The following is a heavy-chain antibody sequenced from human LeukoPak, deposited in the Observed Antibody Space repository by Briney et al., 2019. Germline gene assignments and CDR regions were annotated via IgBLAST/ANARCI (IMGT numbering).Heavy chain of an antibody. CDR3: TRSADRTVRGAPPYYYYYMDV. CDR2: IYYSGST. D-gene: IGHD3-10*01. CDR1: GGSISSYY. J-gene: IGHJ6*03. Sequence: SETLSLTCTVSGGSISSYYWSWIRQPPGKGLEWIGYIYYSGSTDYKPSLKSRVTISVDTSKIQFSLKLSSVTAADTAVYYCTRSADRTVRGAPPYYYYYMDVWGTGTTVTVSS. V-gene: IGHV4-59*01.